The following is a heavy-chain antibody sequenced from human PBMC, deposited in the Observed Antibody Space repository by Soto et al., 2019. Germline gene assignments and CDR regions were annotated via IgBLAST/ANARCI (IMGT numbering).Heavy chain of an antibody. CDR2: IWYDGSNK. CDR3: ARVTYGSGSYWVDP. Sequence: QVQLVESGGGVVQPGRSLRLSCAASGFTFSSYGMHWVRQAPGKGLEWVAVIWYDGSNKYYADSVKGRFTISRDNSKNTLYLQMNSLRAEDTAVYYCARVTYGSGSYWVDPWGQGTLVTVSS. CDR1: GFTFSSYG. D-gene: IGHD3-10*01. V-gene: IGHV3-33*01. J-gene: IGHJ5*02.